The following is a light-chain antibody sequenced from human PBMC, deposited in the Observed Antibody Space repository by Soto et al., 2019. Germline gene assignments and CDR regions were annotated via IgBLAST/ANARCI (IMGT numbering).Light chain of an antibody. CDR1: QSVSSTY. Sequence: EIGLTQSPGTLSLSPGERATLSCRASQSVSSTYLAWYQQQPGQAPRLLIYGASNRATGIPDTFSGSGSGTDFTLTISRPEPEDFAVSYCQQYGSSSWTVGKRTKVEIK. CDR3: QQYGSSSWT. J-gene: IGKJ1*01. CDR2: GAS. V-gene: IGKV3-20*01.